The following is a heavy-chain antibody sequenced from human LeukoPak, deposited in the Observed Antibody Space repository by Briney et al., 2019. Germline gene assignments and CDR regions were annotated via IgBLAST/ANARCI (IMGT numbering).Heavy chain of an antibody. CDR1: GFTLNKYW. Sequence: PGGSLRLSCEASGFTLNKYWMHWVRQAPGKGLVWVSRITGDGSDIAYADSVKGRFTVPRDDAKNTLFLQMTSLRVEDTAIYYCARDAYTTTSNWLDPWGQGTLVRVSS. J-gene: IGHJ5*02. CDR2: ITGDGSDI. D-gene: IGHD4-17*01. V-gene: IGHV3-74*01. CDR3: ARDAYTTTSNWLDP.